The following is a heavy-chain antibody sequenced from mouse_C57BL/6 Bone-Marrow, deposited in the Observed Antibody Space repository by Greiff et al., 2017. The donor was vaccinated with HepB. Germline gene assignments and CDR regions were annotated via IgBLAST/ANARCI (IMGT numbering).Heavy chain of an antibody. CDR2: INYDGSST. V-gene: IGHV5-16*01. CDR1: GFTFSDYY. J-gene: IGHJ4*01. Sequence: EVNVVESEGGLVQPGSSMKLSCTASGFTFSDYYMAWVRQVPEKGLEWVANINYDGSSTYYLDSLKSRFIISRDNAKNILYLQMSSLKSEDTATYYCARCCLFYAMDYWGQGTSVTVSS. CDR3: ARCCLFYAMDY.